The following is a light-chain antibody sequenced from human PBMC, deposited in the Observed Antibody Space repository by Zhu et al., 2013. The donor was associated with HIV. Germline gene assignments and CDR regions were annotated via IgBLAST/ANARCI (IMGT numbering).Light chain of an antibody. Sequence: QSVLTQPPSVSGAPGQRVTISCTGSSSNIGAGYDVHWYQQLPGTAPKLLIYANTNRPSGVPDRFSASRSGTSASLAITGLQADDEADYYCQSLDTTLDGPVFGGGTGLTVL. CDR3: QSLDTTLDGPV. V-gene: IGLV1-40*01. CDR1: SSNIGAGYD. CDR2: ANT. J-gene: IGLJ2*01.